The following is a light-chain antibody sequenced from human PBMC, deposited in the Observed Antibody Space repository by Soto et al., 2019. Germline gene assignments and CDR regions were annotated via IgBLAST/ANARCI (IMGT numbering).Light chain of an antibody. CDR2: AAS. J-gene: IGKJ2*01. Sequence: DIQMTQSPSSLSASVGDRVTITCRASQSISSYLNWYQQKPGKAPKLLIYAASSLQSGVPSRFSGSGSGTDFTLTISSLQPEDFAHYYCQRSYSTPSMYTFGQGTKLEIK. CDR1: QSISSY. CDR3: QRSYSTPSMYT. V-gene: IGKV1-39*01.